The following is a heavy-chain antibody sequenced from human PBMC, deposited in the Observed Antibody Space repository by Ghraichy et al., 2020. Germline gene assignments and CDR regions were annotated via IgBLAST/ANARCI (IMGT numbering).Heavy chain of an antibody. J-gene: IGHJ5*02. D-gene: IGHD1/OR15-1a*01. Sequence: SETLSLTCTVSGGSISSSSYYWGWIRQPPGKGLEWNGSIYYSGSTYYNPSLKSRVTISVDKSKNQFSLKLSSVTAADTAVYYCAGMGTRVFPWGQGTLVTVSS. CDR3: AGMGTRVFP. V-gene: IGHV4-39*01. CDR2: IYYSGST. CDR1: GGSISSSSYY.